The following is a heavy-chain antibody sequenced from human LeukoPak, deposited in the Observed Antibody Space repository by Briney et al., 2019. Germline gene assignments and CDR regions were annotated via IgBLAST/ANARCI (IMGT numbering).Heavy chain of an antibody. J-gene: IGHJ6*03. V-gene: IGHV3-74*01. CDR2: INSDGSST. CDR1: GFTFSSYW. D-gene: IGHD3-9*01. Sequence: GGSLRLSCAASGFTFSSYWMHWVRQAPGKGLVWVSRINSDGSSTSYADSVKGRFTISRDNSKNTLYLQMNSLRAEDTAVYYCAKDGPVGYFDWLSSTDYYMDVWGKGTTVTISS. CDR3: AKDGPVGYFDWLSSTDYYMDV.